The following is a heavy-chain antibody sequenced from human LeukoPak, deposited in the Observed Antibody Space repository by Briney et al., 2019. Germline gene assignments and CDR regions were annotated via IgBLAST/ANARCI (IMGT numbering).Heavy chain of an antibody. J-gene: IGHJ6*02. CDR1: GFTFSSYA. CDR3: ARPYSGYDRYGMDV. V-gene: IGHV3-30-3*01. CDR2: ISYDGSNK. D-gene: IGHD5-12*01. Sequence: GGSLRLSCAASGFTFSSYAMHWVRQAPGKGLEWVAVISYDGSNKYYADSVKGRFTISRDNSKNTLYLQMNSLRAEDTAVYYCARPYSGYDRYGMDVWGQGTTVTVSS.